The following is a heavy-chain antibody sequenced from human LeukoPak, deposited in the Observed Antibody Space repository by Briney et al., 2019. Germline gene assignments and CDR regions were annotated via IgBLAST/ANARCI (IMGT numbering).Heavy chain of an antibody. J-gene: IGHJ4*02. CDR3: ARDIGSIFDS. Sequence: GGSLRLSCAASGFTVSSNFMSWVRQAPGKGLEWVSVIYSNDDTYYADSVKGRFTISRDNSKNTLYLQMNSLRAEDTAVYYCARDIGSIFDSWGQGTLGT. D-gene: IGHD3-10*01. V-gene: IGHV3-53*01. CDR1: GFTVSSNF. CDR2: IYSNDDT.